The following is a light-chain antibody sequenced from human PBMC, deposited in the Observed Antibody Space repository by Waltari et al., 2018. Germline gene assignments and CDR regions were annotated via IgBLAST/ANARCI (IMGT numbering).Light chain of an antibody. J-gene: IGLJ1*01. CDR2: DVT. Sequence: QSALTQPASVSGSPGQSITISCTGTSSDVGSYNHVSWYQQYPGKVPKLLIYDVTKRPSGVSNRVSGFKSGNTASLTISGLQAEDEADYYCCSYAGSSRGVFGTGTKVTV. CDR1: SSDVGSYNH. V-gene: IGLV2-23*02. CDR3: CSYAGSSRGV.